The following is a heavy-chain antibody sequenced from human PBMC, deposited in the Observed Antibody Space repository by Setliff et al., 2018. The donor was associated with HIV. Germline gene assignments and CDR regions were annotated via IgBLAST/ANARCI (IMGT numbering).Heavy chain of an antibody. J-gene: IGHJ4*02. Sequence: PSETLSLTCSVSGDSISSSNYYWGWIRRPPGKGLEWIGEGDQSGSANYNPSLTGRGTISVDTLKRHFSLKLTSVTAADAAVYYCARGRQGPSYYDSTGLSRGRDFDFWGQGTLVTVSS. CDR2: GDQSGSA. CDR1: GDSISSSNYY. V-gene: IGHV4-39*02. D-gene: IGHD3-16*01. CDR3: ARGRQGPSYYDSTGLSRGRDFDF.